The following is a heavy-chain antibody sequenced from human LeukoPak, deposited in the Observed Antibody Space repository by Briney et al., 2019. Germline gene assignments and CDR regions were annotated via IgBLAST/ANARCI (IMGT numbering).Heavy chain of an antibody. Sequence: PGGSLRLSCAASGFTFDNYAMHWVRQAPGKGLEWVAGISWDSGNIGYADSVKSRFTISRDNAKSSLYLQMNSLRIEDTALYYCAKSLGSTMYYFDSWGQGTLVTVSS. V-gene: IGHV3-9*01. J-gene: IGHJ4*02. CDR3: AKSLGSTMYYFDS. CDR2: ISWDSGNI. D-gene: IGHD6-13*01. CDR1: GFTFDNYA.